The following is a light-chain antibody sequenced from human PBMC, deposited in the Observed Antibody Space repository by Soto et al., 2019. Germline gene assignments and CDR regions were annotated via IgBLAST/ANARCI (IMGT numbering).Light chain of an antibody. CDR1: SGHSSYA. CDR3: QTWGTGIQV. J-gene: IGLJ2*01. Sequence: QLVLTQSPSASASLGASVKLTCTLSSGHSSYAIAWHQQHPEKGPRYLMKLNSAGSHSKGDGIPDRFSGSSSGAERYLTISSLQSEDEADYHCQTWGTGIQVFGGGTKLTVL. V-gene: IGLV4-69*01. CDR2: LNSAGSH.